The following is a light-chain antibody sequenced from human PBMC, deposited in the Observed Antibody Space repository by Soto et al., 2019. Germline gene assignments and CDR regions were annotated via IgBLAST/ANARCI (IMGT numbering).Light chain of an antibody. CDR2: DAS. CDR1: QSVSSSY. V-gene: IGKV3-20*01. Sequence: EIVLTQSPGTLSLSPGERATLSCRASQSVSSSYLAWYQQKPGQAPRLLIYDASSRATGIPDRFSGSGSGTDFTLTISRLEPEDFAVYYCQQYHTSPRTFGQGTKVEMK. J-gene: IGKJ1*01. CDR3: QQYHTSPRT.